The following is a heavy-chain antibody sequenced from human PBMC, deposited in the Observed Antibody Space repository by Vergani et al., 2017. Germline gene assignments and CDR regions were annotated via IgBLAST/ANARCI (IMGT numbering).Heavy chain of an antibody. V-gene: IGHV4-38-2*01. CDR1: DSSIMTNPY. Sequence: QVQLQESGPGLVKPSETLTLTCDVSDSSIMTNPYWGWFRQSSGKGLEWIGCIHHSGDTHYNSSLKSRVSISIVSSSKFSLSLTSVTAADTAIYYCARHRGSGGFFPSSYFYGMDGWGHGTTVAVSS. CDR3: ARHRGSGGFFPSSYFYGMDG. J-gene: IGHJ6*01. CDR2: IHHSGDT. D-gene: IGHD3-10*01.